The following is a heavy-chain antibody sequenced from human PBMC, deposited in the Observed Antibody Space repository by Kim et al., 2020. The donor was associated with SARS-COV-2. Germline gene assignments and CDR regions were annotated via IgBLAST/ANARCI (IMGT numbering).Heavy chain of an antibody. D-gene: IGHD3-10*01. CDR1: GGSFRVYY. V-gene: IGHV4-34*01. CDR2: INHSGST. J-gene: IGHJ6*01. CDR3: ARERTTMVLGVIYYYGMVV. Sequence: SETLSLTCAVDGGSFRVYYCSWIRQPPGKVREWIGEINHSGSTNYNPSLKSRFTISVDTSKNQFSLKLSSLTAADTAVYYCARERTTMVLGVIYYYGMVV.